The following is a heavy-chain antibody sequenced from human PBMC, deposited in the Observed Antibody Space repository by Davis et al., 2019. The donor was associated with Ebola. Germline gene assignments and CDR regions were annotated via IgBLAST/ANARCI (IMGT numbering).Heavy chain of an antibody. J-gene: IGHJ5*02. CDR3: ARSITIFGVTPRGLDP. D-gene: IGHD3-3*01. CDR1: GYTFTSYG. CDR2: INPSGGST. Sequence: AASVKVSCKASGYTFTSYGISWVRQAPGQGLEWMGIINPSGGSTSYAQKFQGRVTMTRDTSTSTVYMELSSLRSEDTAVYYCARSITIFGVTPRGLDPWGQGTLVTVSS. V-gene: IGHV1-46*01.